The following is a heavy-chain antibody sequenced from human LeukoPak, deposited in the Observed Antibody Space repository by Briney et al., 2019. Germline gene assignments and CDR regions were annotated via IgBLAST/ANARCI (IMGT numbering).Heavy chain of an antibody. J-gene: IGHJ4*02. V-gene: IGHV3-74*01. D-gene: IGHD1-26*01. Sequence: PGGSLRLSCAASGFTFSRFWMHWVPQSPGKGLVWVSRINTDASNTIYADSVKGRFTISRDNPKNTLYLQMNSLRAEDTAVDYCARDQSIAGPTTADYWGQGTLVTVSS. CDR3: ARDQSIAGPTTADY. CDR2: INTDASNT. CDR1: GFTFSRFW.